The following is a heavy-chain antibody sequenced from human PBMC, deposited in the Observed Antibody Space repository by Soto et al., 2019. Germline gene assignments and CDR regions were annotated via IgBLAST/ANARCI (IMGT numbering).Heavy chain of an antibody. CDR1: GLTISGKKY. CDR2: LYDVDGS. CDR3: ATWHEREHAYDV. V-gene: IGHV3-53*01. J-gene: IGHJ3*01. Sequence: DVQLVESGGGLIQPGESLRLSCAAFGLTISGKKYVAWVRQAPGKGLEWVSGLYDVDGSFYADSVRGRFTTSSDSSKTTVYLQMHDLRPDDTDVYYCATWHEREHAYDVWGQGTPVTVSS. D-gene: IGHD1-1*01.